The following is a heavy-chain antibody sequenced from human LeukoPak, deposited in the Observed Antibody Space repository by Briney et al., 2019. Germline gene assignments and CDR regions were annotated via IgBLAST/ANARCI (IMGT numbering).Heavy chain of an antibody. J-gene: IGHJ6*03. V-gene: IGHV4-59*01. D-gene: IGHD1-14*01. CDR2: IYYSGST. CDR3: ARASEDYYYYYMDV. Sequence: SETLSLTYTVSGGSISSYFWSWIRQPPGKGLQWIGYIYYSGSTSYYPSLKSRVTISVATSNNQFSLKLSSVTAADTAVYYCARASEDYYYYYMDVWGKGTTVTISS. CDR1: GGSISSYF.